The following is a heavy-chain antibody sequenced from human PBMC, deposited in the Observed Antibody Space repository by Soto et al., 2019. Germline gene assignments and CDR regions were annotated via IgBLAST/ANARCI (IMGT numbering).Heavy chain of an antibody. J-gene: IGHJ5*02. CDR3: ARAPLLGAAAVGWFDP. V-gene: IGHV5-51*01. Sequence: PGESLKISCKGSGYSFTSYWIGWVRQMPGKGLEWMGIIYPGDSDTRYSPSFQGQVTISADKSISTAYLQWSSLKASDTAMYYCARAPLLGAAAVGWFDPWGQGTLVTVSS. D-gene: IGHD6-13*01. CDR2: IYPGDSDT. CDR1: GYSFTSYW.